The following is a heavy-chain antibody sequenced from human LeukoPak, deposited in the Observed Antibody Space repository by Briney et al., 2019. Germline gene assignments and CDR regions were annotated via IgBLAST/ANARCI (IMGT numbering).Heavy chain of an antibody. D-gene: IGHD3-3*01. CDR1: GGTFSSYA. CDR2: IIPIFGTA. V-gene: IGHV1-69*05. J-gene: IGHJ6*03. Sequence: SVKVSCKASGGTFSSYAISWVRQAPGQGLEWMGGIIPIFGTANYAQKFQGRVTITTGESTSTAYMELSSLRSEDTAVYYCARGVWDFWNYYYYMDVWGKGTTVTVSS. CDR3: ARGVWDFWNYYYYMDV.